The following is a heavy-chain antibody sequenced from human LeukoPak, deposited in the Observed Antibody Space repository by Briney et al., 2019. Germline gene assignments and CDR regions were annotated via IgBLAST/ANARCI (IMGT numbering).Heavy chain of an antibody. CDR1: GGSINSYY. D-gene: IGHD6-25*01. J-gene: IGHJ4*02. CDR2: IYTSGST. CDR3: ASSGAAGDYDC. Sequence: PSETLSLTCTVSGGSINSYYWSWIRQPAGKGLEWIGRIYTSGSTNYNPSLKSRVTMSVDTSKNQFSLKLSSVTAADTAVYYCASSGAAGDYDCWGQGTLVTVSS. V-gene: IGHV4-4*07.